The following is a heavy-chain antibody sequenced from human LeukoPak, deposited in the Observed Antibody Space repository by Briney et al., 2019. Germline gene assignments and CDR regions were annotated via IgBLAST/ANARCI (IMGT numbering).Heavy chain of an antibody. D-gene: IGHD2-2*01. CDR1: GFTFGSYA. J-gene: IGHJ5*02. Sequence: GGSLRLSCAASGFTFGSYAMTWVRQAPGKGLEWVSSISADGSTYYAVSVRGRFTISRDNSKDTLFLQMNSLRAEHTALYYCVACSSASCYGDRFDPWGQGTLVTVSS. CDR2: ISADGST. V-gene: IGHV3-23*01. CDR3: VACSSASCYGDRFDP.